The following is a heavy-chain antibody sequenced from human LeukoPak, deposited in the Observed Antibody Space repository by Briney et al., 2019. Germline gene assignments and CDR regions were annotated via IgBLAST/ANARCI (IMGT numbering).Heavy chain of an antibody. CDR1: GGSISGYY. D-gene: IGHD2-2*01. Sequence: SETLSLTCSVSGGSISGYYWTWIRQPAGKGLEWIGRISTSGSTNYNPSLKSRVTISLDTSKNQISLKLSSVTAADTAVFYCTRFTGYCSGTSCYPNAFDIWGQGTMVTVSS. CDR2: ISTSGST. CDR3: TRFTGYCSGTSCYPNAFDI. J-gene: IGHJ3*02. V-gene: IGHV4-4*07.